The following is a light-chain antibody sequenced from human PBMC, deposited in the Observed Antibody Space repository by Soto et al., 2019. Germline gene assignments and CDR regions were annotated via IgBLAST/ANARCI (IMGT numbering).Light chain of an antibody. Sequence: EIVLTQSPGTLSLSPGERATLSCRASQSVSSSYLAWYQQKPGQAPRLLIYDASTGATGIPARFSGSGSGTDFTLTISRLEPEDFAVYYCQQYGSSPRTFGQGTKVDIK. V-gene: IGKV3-20*01. CDR3: QQYGSSPRT. J-gene: IGKJ1*01. CDR2: DAS. CDR1: QSVSSSY.